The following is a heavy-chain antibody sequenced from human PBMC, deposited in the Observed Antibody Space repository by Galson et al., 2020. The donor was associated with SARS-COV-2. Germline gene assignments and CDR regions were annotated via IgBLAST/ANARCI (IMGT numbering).Heavy chain of an antibody. V-gene: IGHV4-38-2*02. D-gene: IGHD1-7*01. CDR3: ARDITVSTGGGF. J-gene: IGHJ4*02. CDR1: GYSITSGYY. CDR2: IYHSWNT. Sequence: SETLSLTCSVSGYSITSGYYWGWVLQPPGKGLEWIASIYHSWNTFYNPSLKSRVTISVDTSKNQFSLRLNSMTAADTAVYYCARDITVSTGGGFWGQGTLVTVSS.